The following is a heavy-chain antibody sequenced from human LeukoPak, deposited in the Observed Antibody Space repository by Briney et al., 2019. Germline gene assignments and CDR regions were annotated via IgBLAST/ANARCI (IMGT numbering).Heavy chain of an antibody. CDR1: GGSISSSSYY. D-gene: IGHD5-12*01. Sequence: SETLSLTCTVSGGSISSSSYYWAWIRQPPGKGLEWIGSIYYSGTTYYNPSLKSRVTVSVDTSNNQFSLRLSSVTAADTAVYYCARSLGYSGYDFWGYWGQGTLVTVSS. CDR3: ARSLGYSGYDFWGY. CDR2: IYYSGTT. J-gene: IGHJ4*02. V-gene: IGHV4-39*07.